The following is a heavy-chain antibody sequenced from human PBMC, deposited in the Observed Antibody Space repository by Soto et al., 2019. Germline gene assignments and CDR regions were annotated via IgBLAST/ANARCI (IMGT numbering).Heavy chain of an antibody. V-gene: IGHV3-23*01. D-gene: IGHD2-21*01. CDR2: ISGSGDNT. J-gene: IGHJ4*01. CDR1: GFTFSSYA. CDR3: AKGSCPGGYCALDF. Sequence: PGGSLRLSCAASGFTFSSYAVSWVRQAPGKGLEWVSVISGSGDNTFYAASVKGRFTVSRDNSTNTLHLQMTSLRAEDTAVYYCAKGSCPGGYCALDFWGQGTLVTVPS.